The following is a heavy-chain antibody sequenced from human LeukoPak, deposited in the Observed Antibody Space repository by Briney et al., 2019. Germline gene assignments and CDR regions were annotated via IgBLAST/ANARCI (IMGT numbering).Heavy chain of an antibody. CDR3: ARETPTRGAFDI. V-gene: IGHV5-51*01. J-gene: IGHJ3*02. Sequence: GEPLKISCKVSGYSFTTYWIGWVRQTPGKGLEWMGTIYPGDSDTRYSPSFQGQATISADTSFSTAYLQWSSLRASDTAMYYCARETPTRGAFDIWGQGTMVTVSS. D-gene: IGHD3-10*01. CDR2: IYPGDSDT. CDR1: GYSFTTYW.